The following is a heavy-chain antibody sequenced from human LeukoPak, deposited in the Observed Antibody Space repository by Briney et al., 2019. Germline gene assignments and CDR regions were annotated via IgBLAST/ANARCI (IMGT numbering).Heavy chain of an antibody. D-gene: IGHD6-19*01. V-gene: IGHV4-59*01. Sequence: KPSETLSLTCTVSGGSISSYYWSWIRQPPGKGLEWIGYIYYSGSTNYNPSLKSRVTISVDTYKNQFSLKLSSVTAADTAVYYCARVIGGYSSGLSFDYWGQGTLVTVSS. CDR1: GGSISSYY. CDR3: ARVIGGYSSGLSFDY. J-gene: IGHJ4*02. CDR2: IYYSGST.